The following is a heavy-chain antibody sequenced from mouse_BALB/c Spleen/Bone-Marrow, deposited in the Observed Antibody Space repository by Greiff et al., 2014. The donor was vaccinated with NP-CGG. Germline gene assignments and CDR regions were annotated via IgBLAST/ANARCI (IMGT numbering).Heavy chain of an antibody. J-gene: IGHJ3*01. CDR3: ALNWDSAY. CDR2: INNGGTYT. D-gene: IGHD4-1*02. CDR1: GFTFSSYG. V-gene: IGHV5-6*01. Sequence: VHVKQSGGDLVKPGGSLKLSRAASGFTFSSYGMSWVRQTPDKRLEWVATINNGGTYTYYPDSVKGRFTISRDNAKNTLYLQMSGLKSEDTAMYYCALNWDSAYWGQGTLVTVSA.